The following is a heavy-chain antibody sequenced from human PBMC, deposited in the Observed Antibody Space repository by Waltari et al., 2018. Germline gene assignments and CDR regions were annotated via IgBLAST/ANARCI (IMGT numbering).Heavy chain of an antibody. CDR2: FDPEDGET. CDR1: GYTLHELS. D-gene: IGHD2-2*01. Sequence: QVQLVQSGAEVKKPGASVKVSCKVSGYTLHELSMHWLRQAPGQGIEWMGGFDPEDGETIYAQKFQGRVTMTEDTSTDTAYMELSSLRSEDTAVYYCATDHVPAANSPRYYYGMDVWGQGTTVTVSS. CDR3: ATDHVPAANSPRYYYGMDV. V-gene: IGHV1-24*01. J-gene: IGHJ6*02.